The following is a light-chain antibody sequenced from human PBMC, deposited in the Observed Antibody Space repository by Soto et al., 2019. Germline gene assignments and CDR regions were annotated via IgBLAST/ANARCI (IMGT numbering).Light chain of an antibody. CDR2: DVS. V-gene: IGLV2-14*01. J-gene: IGLJ1*01. CDR3: SSYTSSSTYV. CDR1: GSDVGGYNY. Sequence: QSVLTQPASVSGSPGQSITISCTGTGSDVGGYNYVSWYQQHPGKAPKLMIYDVSNRPSGVSNRFSGSKSGNTASLTISGIRAEDEADYYCSSYTSSSTYVFGTGTKVTVL.